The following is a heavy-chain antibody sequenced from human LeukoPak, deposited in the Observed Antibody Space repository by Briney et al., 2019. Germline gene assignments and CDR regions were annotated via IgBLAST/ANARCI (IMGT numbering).Heavy chain of an antibody. D-gene: IGHD1-1*01. Sequence: GGSLRLSCAASGFTFSTYVMSWVRQAPGKGLEWVSAISGSGGSTYYAYSVKGQFTISRDNSKNTLYLQMNSLGADDTAVYYCAKGNWRYFDYWGQGTLVTVSS. CDR2: ISGSGGST. V-gene: IGHV3-23*01. CDR1: GFTFSTYV. J-gene: IGHJ4*02. CDR3: AKGNWRYFDY.